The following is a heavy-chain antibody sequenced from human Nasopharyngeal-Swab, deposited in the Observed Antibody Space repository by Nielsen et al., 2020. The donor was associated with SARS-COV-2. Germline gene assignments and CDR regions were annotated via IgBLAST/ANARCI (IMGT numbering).Heavy chain of an antibody. CDR2: INSDGSST. D-gene: IGHD3-3*01. CDR1: GFTFSSYW. Sequence: GESLKISCAASGFTFSSYWMHWVHQAPGKGLVWVSRINSDGSSTSYADSVKGRFTISRDNAKNTLYLQMNSLRAEDTAVYYCASGMVLEWLPTYWYFDLWGRGTLVTVSS. CDR3: ASGMVLEWLPTYWYFDL. J-gene: IGHJ2*01. V-gene: IGHV3-74*01.